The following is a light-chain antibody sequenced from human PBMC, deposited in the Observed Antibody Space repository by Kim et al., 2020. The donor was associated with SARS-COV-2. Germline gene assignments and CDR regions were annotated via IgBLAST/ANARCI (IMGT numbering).Light chain of an antibody. CDR3: QGRYRTPPA. CDR2: AAS. CDR1: QSISSY. J-gene: IGKJ3*01. Sequence: DIQMTQPPSSLSASVGDRVNITCRASQSISSYLNWYQQKPGKAPKLLIYAASSLQSRVPSRFSGSGSGTDFTLTISSLQPEDFATYYCQGRYRTPPAVGRGAKVDSK. V-gene: IGKV1-39*01.